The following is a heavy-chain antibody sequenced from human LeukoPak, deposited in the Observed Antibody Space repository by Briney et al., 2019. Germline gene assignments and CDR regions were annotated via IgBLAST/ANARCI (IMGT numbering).Heavy chain of an antibody. D-gene: IGHD3-9*01. CDR2: INPNSGGT. J-gene: IGHJ3*02. Sequence: ASVKVSCKASGYTFTGYYMHWVRQAPGQGLEWMGRINPNSGGTNYAQKFQGRVTMTRDTSISTAYMELSRLRSDDTAVYYCARGLQKIFWSAFDIWGQGTMVTVSS. V-gene: IGHV1-2*06. CDR3: ARGLQKIFWSAFDI. CDR1: GYTFTGYY.